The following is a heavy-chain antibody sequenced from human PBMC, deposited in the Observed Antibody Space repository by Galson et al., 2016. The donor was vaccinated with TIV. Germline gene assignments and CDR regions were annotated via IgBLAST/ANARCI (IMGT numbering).Heavy chain of an antibody. J-gene: IGHJ5*02. V-gene: IGHV4-59*11. CDR2: ISYSGGT. Sequence: ETLSLTCTVSGDSISRHGWTWIRQPPGKGLEWIGCISYSGGTNYNPSLKGRVSISLDTSENNFSLKLSSVTAADTAVYYCVRYFEVVLGGFHWFDPWGQGTLVIVSS. D-gene: IGHD3-3*01. CDR1: GDSISRHG. CDR3: VRYFEVVLGGFHWFDP.